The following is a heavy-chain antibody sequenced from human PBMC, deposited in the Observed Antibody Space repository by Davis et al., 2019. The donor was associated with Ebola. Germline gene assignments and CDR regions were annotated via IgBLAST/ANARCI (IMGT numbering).Heavy chain of an antibody. Sequence: PGGSLRLSCRGSGFTFGDYAMSWVRQAPGKGLEWVGFMRSKGFGGTTEYAASVKGRFTISRDDSKGIAYLQMNSLTTEDTAVYYCTRRGTVVTPDYWGQGTLVTVSS. D-gene: IGHD4-23*01. V-gene: IGHV3-49*04. J-gene: IGHJ4*02. CDR2: MRSKGFGGTT. CDR1: GFTFGDYA. CDR3: TRRGTVVTPDY.